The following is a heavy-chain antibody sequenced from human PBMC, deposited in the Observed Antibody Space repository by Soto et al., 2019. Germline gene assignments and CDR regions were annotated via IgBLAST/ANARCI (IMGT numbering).Heavy chain of an antibody. Sequence: EVQLVESGGGLVQPGGSLRLSCAASGFTVSSNYMSWVRQAPGKGLEWVSVIYSGGSTYYADSVKGRFTISRDNSENTLYLQMNSLRAEYTAVSSCARTCSGGTCSFEYWGQGTLVTVSS. V-gene: IGHV3-66*01. CDR1: GFTVSSNY. D-gene: IGHD2-15*01. CDR3: ARTCSGGTCSFEY. J-gene: IGHJ4*02. CDR2: IYSGGST.